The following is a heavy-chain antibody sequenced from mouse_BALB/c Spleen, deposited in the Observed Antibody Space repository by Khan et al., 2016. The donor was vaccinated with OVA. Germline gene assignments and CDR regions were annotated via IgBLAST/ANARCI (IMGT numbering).Heavy chain of an antibody. D-gene: IGHD1-1*01. CDR2: ISYSGNT. CDR3: ACELRGFAY. CDR1: GDSITRGY. V-gene: IGHV3-8*02. J-gene: IGHJ3*01. Sequence: VQLKQSGPSLVKPSQTLSLTCSVTGDSITRGYWNWIRKFPGNKLDYMGYISYSGNTYCNPSLKSRISITRDTSKNQYYLQLYSVTTEDTATYYCACELRGFAYWGQGTLVTVSA.